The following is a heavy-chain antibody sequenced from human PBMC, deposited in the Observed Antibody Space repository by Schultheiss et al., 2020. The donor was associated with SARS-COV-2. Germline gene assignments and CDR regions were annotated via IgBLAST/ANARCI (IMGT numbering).Heavy chain of an antibody. V-gene: IGHV3-30*07. D-gene: IGHD4-23*01. CDR3: ASEDYGGNSVRYYYGMDV. CDR2: ISYDGTNK. Sequence: GGSLRLSCAASDFTFSSYAMHWVRQAPGKGLDWVAVISYDGTNKYYADSVKGRFTISRDNSKNTLYLQMNSLRAEDTAVYYCASEDYGGNSVRYYYGMDVWGQGTTVTVSS. CDR1: DFTFSSYA. J-gene: IGHJ6*02.